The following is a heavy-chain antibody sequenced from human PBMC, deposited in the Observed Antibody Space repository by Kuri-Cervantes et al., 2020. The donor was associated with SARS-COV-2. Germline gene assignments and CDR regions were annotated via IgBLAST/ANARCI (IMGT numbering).Heavy chain of an antibody. D-gene: IGHD3-3*01. CDR3: ARASLDLTIFGVAYDAFDI. J-gene: IGHJ3*02. V-gene: IGHV3-74*01. CDR2: INSDGSST. Sequence: GESLKISCAASGFTFSSYWMHWVRQAPGKGLVWVSRINSDGSSTSYADSVKGRFTISRDNAKNTLYLQMNSLRAEDTAVYYCARASLDLTIFGVAYDAFDIWGQGTVVTVSS. CDR1: GFTFSSYW.